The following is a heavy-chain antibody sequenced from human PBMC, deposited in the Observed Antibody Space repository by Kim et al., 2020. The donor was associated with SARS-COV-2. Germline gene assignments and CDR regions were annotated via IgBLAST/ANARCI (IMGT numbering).Heavy chain of an antibody. J-gene: IGHJ4*02. CDR3: ASSGYDYYFDY. Sequence: SETLSLTCTVSGGSISSYYWSWIRQPPGKGLEWIGYIYYSGSTNCNPSLKSRVTISVDTSKNQFSLKLSSVTAADTAVYYCASSGYDYYFDYWGQGTLVTVSS. CDR1: GGSISSYY. D-gene: IGHD5-12*01. V-gene: IGHV4-59*08. CDR2: IYYSGST.